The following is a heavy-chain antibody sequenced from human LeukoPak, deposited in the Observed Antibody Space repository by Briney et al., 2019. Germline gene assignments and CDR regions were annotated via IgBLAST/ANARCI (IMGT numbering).Heavy chain of an antibody. CDR1: GGSISSTNYY. CDR2: MYYSGST. CDR3: ARSPGRHGFDP. J-gene: IGHJ5*02. V-gene: IGHV4-39*07. Sequence: PSETLSLTCTVSGGSISSTNYYWGWIRQPPGKGLEWIGSMYYSGSTYYNLSLKSRVTISVDTSKNQFSLKLSSVTAADTAVYYCARSPGRHGFDPWGQGTLVTVSS.